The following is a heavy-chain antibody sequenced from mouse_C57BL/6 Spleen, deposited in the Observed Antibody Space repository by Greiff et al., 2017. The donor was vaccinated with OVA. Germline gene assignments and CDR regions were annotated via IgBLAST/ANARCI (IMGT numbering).Heavy chain of an antibody. D-gene: IGHD1-1*01. CDR3: ARTGYGSSSFAY. CDR1: GYAFSSSW. J-gene: IGHJ3*01. V-gene: IGHV1-82*01. CDR2: IYPGDGDT. Sequence: QVQLQQSGPELVKPGASVKISCKASGYAFSSSWMNWVKQRPGQGLEWIGRIYPGDGDTNYNGKFKGKATLTADKSSSTAYMQLSSLTSEDSAVYFCARTGYGSSSFAYWGQGTLVTVSA.